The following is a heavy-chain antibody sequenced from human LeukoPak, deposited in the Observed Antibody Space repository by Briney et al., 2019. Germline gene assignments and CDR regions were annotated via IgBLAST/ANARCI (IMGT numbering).Heavy chain of an antibody. V-gene: IGHV3-23*01. CDR1: GFTFNIYS. J-gene: IGHJ4*02. D-gene: IGHD6-19*01. CDR2: ISGSGGST. Sequence: GGSLRLSYAASGFTFNIYSMSWVREAPGKGREWVSAISGSGGSTYFADSVTGRFTISRDNSKNTLYLQMNSLRAEETAVYYCAKLYRAVTRMFFDYWGQGTLVTVSS. CDR3: AKLYRAVTRMFFDY.